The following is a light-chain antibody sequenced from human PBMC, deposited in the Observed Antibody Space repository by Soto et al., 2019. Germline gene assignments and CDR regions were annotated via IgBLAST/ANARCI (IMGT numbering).Light chain of an antibody. CDR3: QQRSNWPPIT. CDR2: DAS. V-gene: IGKV3-11*01. Sequence: EIVLTQSPVTLSLSLGERATLSCRASQSVSSYLAWYQQRPGQAPRLLIYDASNRATGIPGRFSGSGSGTDFTLTISSLEPEDFAIYYCQQRSNWPPITVGQGTRLEIK. J-gene: IGKJ5*01. CDR1: QSVSSY.